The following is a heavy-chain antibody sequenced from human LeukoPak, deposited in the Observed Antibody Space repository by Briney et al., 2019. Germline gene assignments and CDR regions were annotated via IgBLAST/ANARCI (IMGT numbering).Heavy chain of an antibody. V-gene: IGHV4-39*07. D-gene: IGHD6-19*01. CDR3: ARGGQWLAPTFDY. J-gene: IGHJ4*02. CDR2: IYYTGST. Sequence: SETLSLTCTVSGGSIGSGSYYWGWIRQPPGKGLDWIGGIYYTGSTYSNPSLKSRVTISVDTSRNRFSLKLSSVTAADTAVYYCARGGQWLAPTFDYWGQGTLVTVSS. CDR1: GGSIGSGSYY.